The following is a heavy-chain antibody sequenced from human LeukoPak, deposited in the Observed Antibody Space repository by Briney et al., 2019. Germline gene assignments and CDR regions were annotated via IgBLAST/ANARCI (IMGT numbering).Heavy chain of an antibody. J-gene: IGHJ4*02. CDR3: AKDQSIGVTGTCDF. D-gene: IGHD6-19*01. V-gene: IGHV3-30*18. CDR2: ITYDGSTT. CDR1: GFTFSSFG. Sequence: GTSLRLSCAASGFTFSSFGMHWVRHAPGKGLEWVALITYDGSTTYYADSVKGRFTVSRDNSKTTLYLQMNSLRAEDTAVYYCAKDQSIGVTGTCDFGGQGTLVTVSS.